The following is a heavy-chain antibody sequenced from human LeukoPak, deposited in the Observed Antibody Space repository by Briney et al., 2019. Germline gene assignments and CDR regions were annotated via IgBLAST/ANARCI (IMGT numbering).Heavy chain of an antibody. CDR1: GFTFSDYY. J-gene: IGHJ4*02. CDR2: ISSSGSTI. V-gene: IGHV3-11*01. Sequence: PGGSLRLSCAASGFTFSDYYMSWIRQAPGKGLEWVSYISSSGSTIYYADSVKGRFTISRDNAKNSLYLQMNSLRAEDTAVYYCARQRSSYSRVFDYWGQGTLVTVSS. CDR3: ARQRSSYSRVFDY. D-gene: IGHD5-12*01.